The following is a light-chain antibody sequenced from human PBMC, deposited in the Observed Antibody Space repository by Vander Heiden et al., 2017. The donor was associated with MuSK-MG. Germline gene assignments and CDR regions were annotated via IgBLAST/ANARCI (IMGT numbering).Light chain of an antibody. CDR3: AAWDDSLNGLVV. V-gene: IGLV1-44*01. CDR1: SSNIGSNT. Sequence: QSVLTQPPSASVTPGQRVTIPCSGSSSNIGSNTVNWYQQLPGTAPKLLIYSNNQRPSGVPDRFSGSKSGTSASLAISGLQSEDEADYYCAAWDDSLNGLVVFGGGTKLTVL. CDR2: SNN. J-gene: IGLJ2*01.